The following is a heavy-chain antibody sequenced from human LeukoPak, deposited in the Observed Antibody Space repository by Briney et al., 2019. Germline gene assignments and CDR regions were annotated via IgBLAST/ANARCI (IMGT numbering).Heavy chain of an antibody. Sequence: PGRSLRPSCAASGFTFDDYAMRWVRQAPGKGLEWVSGISWNSGSIGYADSVKGPFTISRDNAKNSLYLQMNSLRAEDTALYYCAKEAIIAVAGPFDYWGQGTLVTVSS. J-gene: IGHJ4*02. CDR3: AKEAIIAVAGPFDY. D-gene: IGHD6-19*01. CDR2: ISWNSGSI. CDR1: GFTFDDYA. V-gene: IGHV3-9*01.